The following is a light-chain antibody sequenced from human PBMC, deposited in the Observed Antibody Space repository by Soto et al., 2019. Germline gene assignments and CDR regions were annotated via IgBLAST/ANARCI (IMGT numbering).Light chain of an antibody. CDR2: DAS. CDR3: QQFQSYALT. CDR1: QGISSA. Sequence: AIQLTQSPSSLSASVGDRVTITCRASQGISSALAWYQHKPGRAPRLLIYDASSLQSGVSSRFSGSGSGTDFTLTISSLQPEGFATYYCQQFQSYALTFGGGTKLEIK. J-gene: IGKJ4*01. V-gene: IGKV1-13*02.